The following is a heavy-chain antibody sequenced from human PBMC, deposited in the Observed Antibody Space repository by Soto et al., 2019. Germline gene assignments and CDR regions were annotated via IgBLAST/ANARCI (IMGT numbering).Heavy chain of an antibody. CDR2: IYHSGST. J-gene: IGHJ5*02. D-gene: IGHD3-3*01. CDR1: GGSISSGGYS. V-gene: IGHV4-30-2*01. Sequence: NPSETLSLTCAVSGGSISSGGYSWSWIRQPPGKGLEWIGYIYHSGSTYYNPSLKSRVTISVDRSKNQFSLKLSSVTAADTAVYYCARGRSITLFGVVMSGWFDPWGQGTLVTVSS. CDR3: ARGRSITLFGVVMSGWFDP.